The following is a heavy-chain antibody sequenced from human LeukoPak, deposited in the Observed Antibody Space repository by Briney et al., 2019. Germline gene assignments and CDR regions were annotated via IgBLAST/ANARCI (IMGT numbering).Heavy chain of an antibody. CDR1: GFTFSSYA. V-gene: IGHV3-64*01. Sequence: PGGSPRLSCAASGFTFSSYAMHWVRQAPGKGLEYVSAISSNGGSTYYANSVKGRFTISRDNSKNTLYLQMGSLRAEDMAVYYCARGVSGYSYLYSHFDYWAQETLVTVSS. CDR2: ISSNGGST. J-gene: IGHJ4*02. D-gene: IGHD5-18*01. CDR3: ARGVSGYSYLYSHFDY.